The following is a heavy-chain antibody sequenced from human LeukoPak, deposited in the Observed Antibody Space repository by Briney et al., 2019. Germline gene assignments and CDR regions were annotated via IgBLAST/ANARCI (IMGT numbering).Heavy chain of an antibody. Sequence: EASVKVSCKASGYTFTGYYMHWVRQAPGQGLEWMGIINPSGGSTSYAQKFQDRVTMTRDMSTSTVYMELSSLRSEDTAVYYCARDAQLLSFGEENHFMDVWGKGTTVTISS. CDR3: ARDAQLLSFGEENHFMDV. CDR2: INPSGGST. CDR1: GYTFTGYY. J-gene: IGHJ6*03. V-gene: IGHV1-46*01. D-gene: IGHD3-10*01.